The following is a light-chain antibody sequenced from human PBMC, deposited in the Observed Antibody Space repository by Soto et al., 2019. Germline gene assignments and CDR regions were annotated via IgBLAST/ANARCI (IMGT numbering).Light chain of an antibody. Sequence: IALSLSPGTLASSPGEGASLSCRASQNLSRYFLAWYQHKPGQAPRLLISGASRRATGIPDRFSGAGSGTDFTLTISRLEPEDFALYYCQQHDILPITFGQGTRLEIK. CDR1: QNLSRYF. V-gene: IGKV3-20*01. CDR2: GAS. J-gene: IGKJ5*01. CDR3: QQHDILPIT.